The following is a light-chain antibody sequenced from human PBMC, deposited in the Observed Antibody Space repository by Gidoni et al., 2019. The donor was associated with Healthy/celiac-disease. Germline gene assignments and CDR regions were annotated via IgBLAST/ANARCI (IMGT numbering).Light chain of an antibody. CDR1: SSDVGSYNL. Sequence: QSALTQPASVSGSPGQSITISCTGTSSDVGSYNLVSWYHKHPGKAPKLMIYEGSKRPSGVSNRFSGSKSGNTASLTISGLQAEDEADYYCCSYAGSDVVFGGGTKLTVL. J-gene: IGLJ2*01. CDR2: EGS. V-gene: IGLV2-23*01. CDR3: CSYAGSDVV.